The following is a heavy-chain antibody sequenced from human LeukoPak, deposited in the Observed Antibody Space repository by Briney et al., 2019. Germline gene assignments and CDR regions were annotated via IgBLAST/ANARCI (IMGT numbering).Heavy chain of an antibody. J-gene: IGHJ4*02. CDR1: GFTFSSYA. V-gene: IGHV3-21*01. Sequence: GGSLRLSCAASGFTFSSYAMNWVRQAQAKGLEWVSSINDDRSHIYYTDSVKGRFTISRDNAKNSLYLQMNSLRAEDSALYYCARDPAHCLRYGYFDYWGQGTLVTVSS. CDR2: INDDRSHI. D-gene: IGHD5/OR15-5a*01. CDR3: ARDPAHCLRYGYFDY.